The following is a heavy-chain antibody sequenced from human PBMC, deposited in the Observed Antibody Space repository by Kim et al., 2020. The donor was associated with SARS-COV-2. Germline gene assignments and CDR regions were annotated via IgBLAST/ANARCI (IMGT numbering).Heavy chain of an antibody. V-gene: IGHV3-30*04. Sequence: GGSLRLSCAASGFTFSSFAMHWVRQTPGKGLEWVAVISYDGSNKYYADSVKGRFTISRDDSKNTLYLQMNSLRAEDTAVYYCARPLFGELLRASYYYYGMDVWGQGTTVIVSS. D-gene: IGHD3-10*02. J-gene: IGHJ6*02. CDR1: GFTFSSFA. CDR3: ARPLFGELLRASYYYYGMDV. CDR2: ISYDGSNK.